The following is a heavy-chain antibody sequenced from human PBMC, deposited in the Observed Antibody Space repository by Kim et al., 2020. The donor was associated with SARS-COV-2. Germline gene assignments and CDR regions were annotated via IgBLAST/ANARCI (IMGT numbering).Heavy chain of an antibody. CDR3: ARGPQYSFYTNGYFYL. CDR1: GFTFNSHA. D-gene: IGHD1-1*01. V-gene: IGHV3-23*01. J-gene: IGHJ5*02. CDR2: IGGSGDYT. Sequence: GGSLRLSCTASGFTFNSHAISWVRQAPGKGLQWVSAIGGSGDYTYYSDSVKGRFTISRDNSRNMLFLQMNSLGAEDTGLYFCARGPQYSFYTNGYFYLWGLGTLVTVSS.